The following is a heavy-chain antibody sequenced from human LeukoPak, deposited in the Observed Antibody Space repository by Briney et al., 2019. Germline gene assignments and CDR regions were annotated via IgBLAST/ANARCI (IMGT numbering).Heavy chain of an antibody. Sequence: GESLKISCKGSGYSFTNYWIAWVRQMPGKGLEWMGIIYPGDYGTRYSPSFQGHVTISVDKSISTAYLQWRSLRASDTAMYFCAGHSFDTVDAFDVWGQGTIVTVSA. CDR2: IYPGDYGT. CDR3: AGHSFDTVDAFDV. D-gene: IGHD2-2*02. CDR1: GYSFTNYW. V-gene: IGHV5-51*01. J-gene: IGHJ3*01.